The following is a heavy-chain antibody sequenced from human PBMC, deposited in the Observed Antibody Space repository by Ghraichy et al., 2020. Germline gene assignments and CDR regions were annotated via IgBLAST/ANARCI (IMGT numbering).Heavy chain of an antibody. CDR1: GYTFTSHG. D-gene: IGHD3-10*01. CDR2: ISGYNGKT. Sequence: ASVKVSCKTSGYTFTSHGISWVRQAPGQGLEWMGRISGYNGKTNYAQKFQDRVTLTTDTSTSTAYMEVRSLRSDDTAVYYCARGSGDFDYWGQGTPVTVSS. CDR3: ARGSGDFDY. J-gene: IGHJ4*02. V-gene: IGHV1-18*01.